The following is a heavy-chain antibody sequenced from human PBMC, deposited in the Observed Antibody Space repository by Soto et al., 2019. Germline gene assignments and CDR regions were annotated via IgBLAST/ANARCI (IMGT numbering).Heavy chain of an antibody. J-gene: IGHJ1*01. CDR2: ISSSSSYI. V-gene: IGHV3-21*01. Sequence: GGSLRLSCAASGFTFSSYSMNWVRQAPGKGLEWVSSISSSSSYIYYADSVKGRFTISRDIPKNSLYLQMNSLRAEDTAVYYCARDYDILTGYFGGPEYFQHWGQGTLVTVSS. D-gene: IGHD3-9*01. CDR3: ARDYDILTGYFGGPEYFQH. CDR1: GFTFSSYS.